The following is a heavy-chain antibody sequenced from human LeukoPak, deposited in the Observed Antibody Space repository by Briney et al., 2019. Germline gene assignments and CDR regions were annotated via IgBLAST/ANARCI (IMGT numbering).Heavy chain of an antibody. V-gene: IGHV4-38-2*02. Sequence: SETLSLTCSVSAYSISSGYYWGWIRQPAGKGLEWVGRLFDARKVNYNPSLGGRVTMSMDTSKNQFSLRMTSVTAADTAVYYCARGFQGVYDYWGQGALVIVSS. CDR3: ARGFQGVYDY. CDR1: AYSISSGYY. CDR2: LFDARKV. D-gene: IGHD5/OR15-5a*01. J-gene: IGHJ4*02.